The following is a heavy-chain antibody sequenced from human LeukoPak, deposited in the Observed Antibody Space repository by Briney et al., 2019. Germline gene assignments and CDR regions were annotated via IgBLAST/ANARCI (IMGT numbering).Heavy chain of an antibody. Sequence: PGGSLRLSCAASGFTFSSYWMSWVRQAPGKGLEWVANIKQDGSEKYYVDSVKGRFTISRDNAKNSLYLQMNSLRAEDTAVYYCAREIITMVRGVIKTLDYWGQGTLVTVSS. D-gene: IGHD3-10*01. V-gene: IGHV3-7*01. CDR3: AREIITMVRGVIKTLDY. J-gene: IGHJ4*02. CDR1: GFTFSSYW. CDR2: IKQDGSEK.